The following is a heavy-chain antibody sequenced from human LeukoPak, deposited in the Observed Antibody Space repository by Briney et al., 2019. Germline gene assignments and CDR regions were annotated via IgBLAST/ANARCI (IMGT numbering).Heavy chain of an antibody. Sequence: GASVKVSCKVSGYTLTELSMHWVRQAPGKGLEWMGGFDPEDGETIYAQKFQGRVTMTEDTSTDTAYMELSSLRSEDTAVYYCATDRPTTVVTPGGFDPWGQGTLVTVSS. V-gene: IGHV1-24*01. J-gene: IGHJ5*02. CDR1: GYTLTELS. D-gene: IGHD4-23*01. CDR3: ATDRPTTVVTPGGFDP. CDR2: FDPEDGET.